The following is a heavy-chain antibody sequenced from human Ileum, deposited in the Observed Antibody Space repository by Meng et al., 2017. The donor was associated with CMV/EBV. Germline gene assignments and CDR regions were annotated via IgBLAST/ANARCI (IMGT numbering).Heavy chain of an antibody. J-gene: IGHJ3*02. Sequence: GESLKISCVVSGFTFSSCWMSWVRQAPGKGLEWVANINQDGSEIYSVDSVKGRFTISRDNAKNSLYLQMNSLRAEDTAVYYCARVGRLHLGADAFDMWGQGTMVTVPS. V-gene: IGHV3-7*01. D-gene: IGHD3-16*01. CDR3: ARVGRLHLGADAFDM. CDR1: GFTFSSCW. CDR2: INQDGSEI.